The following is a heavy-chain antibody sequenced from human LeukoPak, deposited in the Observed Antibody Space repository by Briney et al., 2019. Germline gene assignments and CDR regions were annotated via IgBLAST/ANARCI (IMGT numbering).Heavy chain of an antibody. CDR3: ARSLGFGELLRWFDP. D-gene: IGHD3-10*01. V-gene: IGHV4-61*02. CDR1: GGSISSGSYY. CDR2: IYTSGST. J-gene: IGHJ5*02. Sequence: KPSQTLFLTCTVSGGSISSGSYYWSWIRQPAGKGLEWIGRIYTSGSTNYNPSLKSRVTISVDTSKNQFSLKLSSVTAADTAVYYCARSLGFGELLRWFDPWGQGTLVTVSS.